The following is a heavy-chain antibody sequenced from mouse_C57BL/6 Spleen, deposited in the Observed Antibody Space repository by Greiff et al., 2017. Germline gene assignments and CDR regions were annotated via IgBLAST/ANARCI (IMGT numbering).Heavy chain of an antibody. Sequence: EVQLVESGPELVKPGASVKISCKASGYSFTGYYMHWVKQSSEKSLEWIGEINPSTGGTSYNQKFKGKATLTVDKSSSTAYMQLKSLTSEDSAVYYCARSDGSSYDYWCQGTTLTVSS. D-gene: IGHD1-1*01. V-gene: IGHV1-43*01. CDR3: ARSDGSSYDY. J-gene: IGHJ2*01. CDR2: INPSTGGT. CDR1: GYSFTGYY.